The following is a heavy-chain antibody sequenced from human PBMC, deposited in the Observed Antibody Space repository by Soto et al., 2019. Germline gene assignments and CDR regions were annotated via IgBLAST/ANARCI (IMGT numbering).Heavy chain of an antibody. CDR3: VKNSDFWSGYYGY. CDR1: GGSFSGYY. CDR2: INHSGST. Sequence: PSETLSLTCAVYGGSFSGYYWSWIRQPPGKGLEWIGEINHSGSTNYNPSLKSLVTISVDTSKNQFSLKLSSVTAADTAVYYCVKNSDFWSGYYGYWGQGTLVTVSS. J-gene: IGHJ4*02. V-gene: IGHV4-34*01. D-gene: IGHD3-3*01.